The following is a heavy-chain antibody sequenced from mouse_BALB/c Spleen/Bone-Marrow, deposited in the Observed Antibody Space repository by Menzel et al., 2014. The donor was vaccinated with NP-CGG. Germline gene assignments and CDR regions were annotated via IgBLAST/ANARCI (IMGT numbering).Heavy chain of an antibody. CDR2: INPSTGYI. V-gene: IGHV1-7*01. D-gene: IGHD2-4*01. CDR3: ARGNYDAYFDF. Sequence: VQLQESGAELAKPGASVKMSCKAPGYTFTSYWMHWVKQRPGQGLEWIGYINPSTGYIDYNQNLKGKATLTADKSSSTAYMQLSSLTSEDSAVYYCARGNYDAYFDFWGQGTTLTVSS. CDR1: GYTFTSYW. J-gene: IGHJ2*01.